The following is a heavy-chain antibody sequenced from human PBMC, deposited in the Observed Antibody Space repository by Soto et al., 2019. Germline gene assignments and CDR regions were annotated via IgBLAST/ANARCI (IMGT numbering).Heavy chain of an antibody. CDR1: GSSISSSGYY. J-gene: IGHJ4*02. CDR3: ARGLFSGNSYSGGWYYFDY. D-gene: IGHD1-26*01. CDR2: FYNSGST. Sequence: SDTLSLTCTVSGSSISSSGYYWGWIRQPPGKGLEWIGSFYNSGSTIYSTSLKSRLTISVGTSKNQFSLELSSVTAADTAVYYCARGLFSGNSYSGGWYYFDYWGQGALVTVSS. V-gene: IGHV4-39*07.